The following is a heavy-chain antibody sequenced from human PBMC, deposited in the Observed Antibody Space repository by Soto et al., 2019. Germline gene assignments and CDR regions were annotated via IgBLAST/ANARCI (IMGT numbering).Heavy chain of an antibody. CDR1: GYTYPSYW. CDR2: IYPEDSDT. Sequence: PGESLKISCKGSGYTYPSYWIGWVRQMPGKGLEWMGIIYPEDSDTRYSPSFQGQVTISADKSISTAYLQWSSLKASDTAMYYCARRILLWSVRDAFDIWGQGTMVTVSS. D-gene: IGHD3-10*01. CDR3: ARRILLWSVRDAFDI. V-gene: IGHV5-51*01. J-gene: IGHJ3*02.